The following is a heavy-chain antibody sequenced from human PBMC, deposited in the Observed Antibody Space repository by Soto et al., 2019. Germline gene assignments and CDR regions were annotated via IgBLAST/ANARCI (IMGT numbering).Heavy chain of an antibody. CDR1: GFTLSSYS. CDR2: ISGSGGTI. D-gene: IGHD6-19*01. CDR3: ARETGLGSSGWSYYFAF. Sequence: EVQLVESGGGMVQPGGSLRLSCAASGFTLSSYSMHWVRQVPGRGLEWVSYISGSGGTIYYADSVKGRFTISRDNAKKSLSLKRNSLRDEDTSVYSCARETGLGSSGWSYYFAFWGQGTRVTVSS. J-gene: IGHJ4*02. V-gene: IGHV3-48*02.